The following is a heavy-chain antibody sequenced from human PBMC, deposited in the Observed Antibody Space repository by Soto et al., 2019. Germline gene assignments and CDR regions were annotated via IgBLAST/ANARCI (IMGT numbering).Heavy chain of an antibody. CDR2: IMRNIARL. V-gene: IGHV3-9*02. D-gene: IGHD3-16*01. CDR3: AKARLWGGDGYNYYYYNAMDV. Sequence: SLRLSCAAPGFNSLDYAMYWLRQAPRKVLYCVSGIMRNIARLGYGDSVKGRFTISRDNAKTSLYLQMISLRPEDTALYYCAKARLWGGDGYNYYYYNAMDVWGQGTTDTVSS. J-gene: IGHJ6*02. CDR1: GFNSLDYA.